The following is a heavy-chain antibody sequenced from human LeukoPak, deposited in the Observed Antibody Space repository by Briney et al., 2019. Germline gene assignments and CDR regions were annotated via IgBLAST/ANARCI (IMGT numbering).Heavy chain of an antibody. CDR3: ARGPSSSWSFDY. CDR1: GFTFSSFN. CDR2: ISSSGSYI. Sequence: PGGSLRLSCAASGFTFSSFNMNWVRQTPGKGLEWVSSISSSGSYIHYADSVKGRFTISRDNAENSLSLQMNSLRGDDTAVYYCARGPSSSWSFDYWGQGTLVTVSS. J-gene: IGHJ4*02. V-gene: IGHV3-21*01. D-gene: IGHD6-13*01.